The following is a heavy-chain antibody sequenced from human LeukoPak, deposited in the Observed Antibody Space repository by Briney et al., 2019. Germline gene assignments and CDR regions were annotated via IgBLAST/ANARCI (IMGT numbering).Heavy chain of an antibody. D-gene: IGHD2-21*02. CDR1: GGSISSYY. V-gene: IGHV3-21*01. Sequence: ETLSLTCTVSGGSISSYYWSWIRQPPGKGLEWVSSLTTDSEYIYYANSVKGRFTVSRDNAKNSLFLEMNSLRAEDTAVYYCARGGVTAIRSDAFDIWGQGTMVTVSS. CDR3: ARGGVTAIRSDAFDI. J-gene: IGHJ3*02. CDR2: LTTDSEYI.